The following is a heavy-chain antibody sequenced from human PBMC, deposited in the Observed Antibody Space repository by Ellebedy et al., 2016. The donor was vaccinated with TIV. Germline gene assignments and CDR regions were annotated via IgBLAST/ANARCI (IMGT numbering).Heavy chain of an antibody. CDR3: ATTLNYGGNCFFDN. V-gene: IGHV3-7*01. CDR2: IRPDGIDK. Sequence: GESLKISCAASGFTFSDHWMSWVRQAPGKGPEWVANIRPDGIDKNYVDSVKGRFTISRDNAKNSVDLQMNTLRAEDTAVYYCATTLNYGGNCFFDNWGQGTLVTVSS. D-gene: IGHD4-23*01. CDR1: GFTFSDHW. J-gene: IGHJ4*02.